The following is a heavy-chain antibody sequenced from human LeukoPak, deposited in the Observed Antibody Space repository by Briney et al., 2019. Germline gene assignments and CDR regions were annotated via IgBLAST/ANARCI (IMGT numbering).Heavy chain of an antibody. CDR3: AKRGVVIRVFLVGFHKEAYYFDS. D-gene: IGHD3-10*01. V-gene: IGHV3-23*01. J-gene: IGHJ4*02. CDR2: LSGSGGGT. Sequence: GGSLRLSCAASGITLSNYGMSWVRQAPGKGLEWVAGLSGSGGGTNYADSVQGRFTISRDNPKNTLYLQMNSLRAEDTAVYFCAKRGVVIRVFLVGFHKEAYYFDSWAREPWSPSPQ. CDR1: GITLSNYG.